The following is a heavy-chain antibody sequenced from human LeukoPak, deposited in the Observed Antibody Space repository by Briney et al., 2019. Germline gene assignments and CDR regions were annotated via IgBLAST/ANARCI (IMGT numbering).Heavy chain of an antibody. D-gene: IGHD4-23*01. Sequence: GGSLRLSCAASGFTFSSYAMSWVRQAPGKGLDWVSAISGSGGNTYYADSVKGRFTISRDNSKNTLYLQMNSLRAEDTAVYYCAKNQYGGNPQYYFDYWGQGTLVTVSS. CDR1: GFTFSSYA. J-gene: IGHJ4*02. CDR2: ISGSGGNT. CDR3: AKNQYGGNPQYYFDY. V-gene: IGHV3-23*01.